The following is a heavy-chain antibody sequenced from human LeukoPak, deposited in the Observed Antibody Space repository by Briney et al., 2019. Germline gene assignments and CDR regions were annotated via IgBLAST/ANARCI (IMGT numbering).Heavy chain of an antibody. CDR3: ARTTEGGYTYGYFYYYYMDV. CDR2: IYYSGST. Sequence: PSETLSLTCSVSGGSISSSNYYWSWIRQPPGKGLEWIGYIYYSGSTNYNPSLKSRVTISVDTSKNQFSLKLTSVTAADTAVYYCARTTEGGYTYGYFYYYYMDVWGKGTTVTISS. J-gene: IGHJ6*03. D-gene: IGHD5-18*01. V-gene: IGHV4-61*01. CDR1: GGSISSSNYY.